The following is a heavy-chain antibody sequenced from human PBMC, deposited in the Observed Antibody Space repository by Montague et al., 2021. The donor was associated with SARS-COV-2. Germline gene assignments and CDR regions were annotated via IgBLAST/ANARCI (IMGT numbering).Heavy chain of an antibody. J-gene: IGHJ2*01. Sequence: SLRLSCAASGFKFYDSAMYWVRQAPGKGLEWVSGINWNSGSVDYADSVRGRFTVSRDNTKSSLFLQMNSLRTEDTALYYCAKDHYASGKMGFFDLWGRGTLVTVSS. CDR3: AKDHYASGKMGFFDL. V-gene: IGHV3-9*01. CDR1: GFKFYDSA. D-gene: IGHD3-16*01. CDR2: INWNSGSV.